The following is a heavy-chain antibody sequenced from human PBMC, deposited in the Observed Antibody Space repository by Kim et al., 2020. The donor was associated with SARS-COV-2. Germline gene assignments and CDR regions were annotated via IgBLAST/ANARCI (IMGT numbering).Heavy chain of an antibody. V-gene: IGHV3-30*03. D-gene: IGHD5-12*01. CDR2: ISYDGSNK. J-gene: IGHJ4*02. CDR3: ARNGYSGYDWDYFDY. CDR1: GFTFSSYG. Sequence: GGSLRLSCAASGFTFSSYGMHWVRQAPGKGLEWVAVISYDGSNKYYADSVKGRFTISRDNSKNTLYLQMNSLRAEDTAVYYCARNGYSGYDWDYFDYWGQGTLVTVSS.